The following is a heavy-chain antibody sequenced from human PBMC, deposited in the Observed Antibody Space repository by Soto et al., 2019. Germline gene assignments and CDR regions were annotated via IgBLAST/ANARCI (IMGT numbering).Heavy chain of an antibody. CDR1: GFTFDDYA. V-gene: IGHV3-9*01. D-gene: IGHD1-26*01. Sequence: EVQLVESGGGLVQPGRSLRLSCEASGFTFDDYAMHWVRQAPGKGLEWVSGISWNSGSLGYADSVKGRFTISRDNAKNSLYLQMKSLRAEDTALYYCAKGQWGLGYGMDVWGQGTTVTVSS. CDR2: ISWNSGSL. CDR3: AKGQWGLGYGMDV. J-gene: IGHJ6*02.